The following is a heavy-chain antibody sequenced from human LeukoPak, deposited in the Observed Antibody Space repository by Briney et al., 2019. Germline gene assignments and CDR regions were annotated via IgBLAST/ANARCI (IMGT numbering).Heavy chain of an antibody. Sequence: PGGSLRLSCAASGFTFSSYSMNWVRQAPGKGLEWVSSISSSSSYIYYADSVKGRFTISRDNAKNSLYLQMNSLRAEDTAVYYCARDPRPSGDAFDIWGQGTMVTVSS. CDR2: ISSSSSYI. CDR1: GFTFSSYS. CDR3: ARDPRPSGDAFDI. V-gene: IGHV3-21*01. J-gene: IGHJ3*02.